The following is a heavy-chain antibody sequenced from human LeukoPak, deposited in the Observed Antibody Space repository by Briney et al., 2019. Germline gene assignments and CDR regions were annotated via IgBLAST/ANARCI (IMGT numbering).Heavy chain of an antibody. J-gene: IGHJ4*02. CDR3: ARTSARGAQFDY. D-gene: IGHD3-10*01. CDR2: IYASGST. CDR1: GYSISSGYY. V-gene: IGHV4-38-2*01. Sequence: SETLSLTCAVSGYSISSGYYWGWIRQPPGKGLEWIGRIYASGSTNYNPSLKSRVTMSVDTSNNQFSLNLSSVTAADTAVYYCARTSARGAQFDYWGQGTLVTVSS.